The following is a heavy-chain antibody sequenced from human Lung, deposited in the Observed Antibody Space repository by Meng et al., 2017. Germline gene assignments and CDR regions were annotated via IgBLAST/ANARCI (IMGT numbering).Heavy chain of an antibody. CDR3: ARTKQANWYFDL. D-gene: IGHD1/OR15-1a*01. CDR1: GGSFSGYC. J-gene: IGHJ2*01. CDR2: INHSGST. V-gene: IGHV4-34*01. Sequence: VQLEQGGAGLLTPSETLSFTCAVYGGSFSGYCWSRIRQPPGKGLEWIGEINHSGSTNPNPSLKSRVTISVDTSKNQFSLKLSSVTAADTAVYYCARTKQANWYFDLWGRGTLVTVSS.